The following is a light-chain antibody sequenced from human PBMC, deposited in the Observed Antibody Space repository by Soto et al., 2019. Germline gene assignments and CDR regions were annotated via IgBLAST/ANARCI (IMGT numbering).Light chain of an antibody. CDR1: QSVSSSY. V-gene: IGKV3-20*01. Sequence: EIVLTQSPGTLSLSPGERATLSCRASQSVSSSYLAWYQHKPGQAPRLLIYGASGRATGIPDRFSGSGSGTDFTLTISRLEPEDFAVYYCQQFGTSLWTFGQGTKVEIK. CDR2: GAS. CDR3: QQFGTSLWT. J-gene: IGKJ1*01.